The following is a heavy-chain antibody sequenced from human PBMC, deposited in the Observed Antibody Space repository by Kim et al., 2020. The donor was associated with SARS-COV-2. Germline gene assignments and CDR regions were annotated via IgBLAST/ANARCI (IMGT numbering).Heavy chain of an antibody. CDR3: TCMIWGGPPVGY. CDR2: IYATGAST. D-gene: IGHD3-10*01. Sequence: GGSLRLSCAASGFAFSSYDMSWVRQAPGKGLEWVSGIYATGASTYYADSVKGRFTISRDNSKNTLFLQMNSLRVEDTALYFCTCMIWGGPPVGYWGQGTLITVSS. V-gene: IGHV3-23*01. CDR1: GFAFSSYD. J-gene: IGHJ4*02.